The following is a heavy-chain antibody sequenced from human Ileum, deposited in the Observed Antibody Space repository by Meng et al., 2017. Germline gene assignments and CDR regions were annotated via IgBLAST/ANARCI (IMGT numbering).Heavy chain of an antibody. V-gene: IGHV3-66*02. Sequence: GESLKISCAASGFIVSGDFMIWVRQAPGKGLEWVSMIHNGDVIFYSDSVKGRFTISRDSSKNTLFLQMNTLRPEDTALYYCANRFVWGLGTLVTVSS. CDR1: GFIVSGDF. J-gene: IGHJ4*02. D-gene: IGHD3-3*01. CDR3: ANRFV. CDR2: IHNGDVI.